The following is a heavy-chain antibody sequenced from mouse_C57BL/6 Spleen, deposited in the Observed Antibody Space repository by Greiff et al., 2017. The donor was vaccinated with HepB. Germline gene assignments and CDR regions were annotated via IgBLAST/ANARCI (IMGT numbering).Heavy chain of an antibody. CDR2: ISSGSSTI. Sequence: EVQVVESGGGLVKPGGSLKLSCAASGFTFSDYGMHWVRQAPEKGLEWVAYISSGSSTIYYADTVKGRFTISRDNAKNTLFLQMTSLRSEDTAMYYCAKGGDDYDAFDYWGQGTTLTVSS. D-gene: IGHD2-4*01. CDR1: GFTFSDYG. V-gene: IGHV5-17*01. CDR3: AKGGDDYDAFDY. J-gene: IGHJ2*01.